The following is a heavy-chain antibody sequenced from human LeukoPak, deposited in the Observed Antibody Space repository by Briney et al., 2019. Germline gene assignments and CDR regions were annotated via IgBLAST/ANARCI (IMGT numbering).Heavy chain of an antibody. D-gene: IGHD3-3*01. J-gene: IGHJ4*02. CDR2: ISYDGSNK. CDR3: ARGEWSRRYYFDY. CDR1: GFTFSSYG. V-gene: IGHV3-30*03. Sequence: GGSLRLSCAASGFTFSSYGMHWVRQAPGKGLEWVAVISYDGSNKYYADSVKGRFTISRDNSKNTLYLQMNSLRAEDTAVYYCARGEWSRRYYFDYWGQGTLVTVSS.